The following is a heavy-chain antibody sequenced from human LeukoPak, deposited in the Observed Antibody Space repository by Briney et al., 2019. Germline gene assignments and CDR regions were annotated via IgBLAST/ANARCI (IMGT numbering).Heavy chain of an antibody. D-gene: IGHD3-22*01. Sequence: SGTLSLTCTVSGGSISSYYWSWIRQPPGKGLEWIGYIYYSGSTNYNPSLKSRVTISVDTSKNQFSLKLSSVTAADTAVYYCARTYGDEYYYDSSGYSWRFDYWGQGTLVTVSS. J-gene: IGHJ4*02. V-gene: IGHV4-59*01. CDR1: GGSISSYY. CDR2: IYYSGST. CDR3: ARTYGDEYYYDSSGYSWRFDY.